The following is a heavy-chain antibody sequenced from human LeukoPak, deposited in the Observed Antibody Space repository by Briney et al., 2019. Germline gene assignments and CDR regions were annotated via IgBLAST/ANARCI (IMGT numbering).Heavy chain of an antibody. V-gene: IGHV3-74*01. D-gene: IGHD1-1*01. CDR3: ARTTMETQYFDR. CDR1: GFKLSSYY. Sequence: GGSLRLYCAASGFKLSSYYMDWVRQGPGKGLVWVSRLKSDGSSTRYADSVQGRFTISRDDAKNTLYLQMTSVRVEDAAVYYCARTTMETQYFDRWGQGTLVTVSS. J-gene: IGHJ4*02. CDR2: LKSDGSST.